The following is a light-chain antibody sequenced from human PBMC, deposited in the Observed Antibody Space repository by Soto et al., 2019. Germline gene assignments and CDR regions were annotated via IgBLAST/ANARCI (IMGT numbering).Light chain of an antibody. CDR3: QQYGSSPRA. Sequence: ENVLTQSPATLSVSPGERATLSCRASTSVGRNLAWYQQKPGQAPRLLIYGASSRATGIPDRFSGSGSGTDFTLTISRLEPEDFAVYYCQQYGSSPRAFGQGTKV. CDR1: TSVGRN. V-gene: IGKV3-20*01. J-gene: IGKJ1*01. CDR2: GAS.